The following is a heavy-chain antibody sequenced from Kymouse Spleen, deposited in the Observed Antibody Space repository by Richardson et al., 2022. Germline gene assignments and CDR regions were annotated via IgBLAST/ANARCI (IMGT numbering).Heavy chain of an antibody. CDR1: GYTFTSYA. CDR2: INAGNGNT. V-gene: IGHV1-3*01. CDR3: ARLVRGVIAFDI. J-gene: IGHJ3*02. D-gene: IGHD3-10*01. Sequence: QVQLVQSGAEVKKPGASVKVSCKASGYTFTSYAMHWVRQAPGQRLEWMGWINAGNGNTKYSQKFQGRVTITRDTSASTAYMELSSLRSEDTAVYYCARLVRGVIAFDIWGQGTMVTVSS.